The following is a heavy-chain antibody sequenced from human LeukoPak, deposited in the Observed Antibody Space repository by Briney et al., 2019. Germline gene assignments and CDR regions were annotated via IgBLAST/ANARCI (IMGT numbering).Heavy chain of an antibody. CDR3: AKWVSFDWFPIDY. CDR1: GGTFSSYA. V-gene: IGHV1-69*04. CDR2: IIPILGIA. D-gene: IGHD3-9*01. J-gene: IGHJ4*02. Sequence: ASVKVSCKASGGTFSSYAISWVRQAPGQGLEWMGRIIPILGIANYAQKFQGRVTITADKSTSTAYMELSSPRSEDTAVYYCAKWVSFDWFPIDYWGQGTLVTVSS.